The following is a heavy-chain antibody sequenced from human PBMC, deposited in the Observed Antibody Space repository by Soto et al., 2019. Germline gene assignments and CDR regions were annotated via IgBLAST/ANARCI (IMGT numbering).Heavy chain of an antibody. CDR3: AREGEMPYYYYGWDV. Sequence: QVQLVQSGAEVRKPGASVKVSCKASGYTFTTYRISWVRQAPGQGLEWMGWISGYNGHTKYAQKFQGRVTMTTDTSTSTVYMDLRSLISDDTAVYYCAREGEMPYYYYGWDVWGQGTTVTVSS. D-gene: IGHD3-16*01. CDR2: ISGYNGHT. J-gene: IGHJ6*02. V-gene: IGHV1-18*01. CDR1: GYTFTTYR.